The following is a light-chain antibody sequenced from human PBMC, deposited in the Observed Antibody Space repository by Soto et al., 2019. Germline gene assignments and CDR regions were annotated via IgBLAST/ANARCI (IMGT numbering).Light chain of an antibody. V-gene: IGLV2-14*03. CDR2: DVN. J-gene: IGLJ1*01. Sequence: QSALTQPPSASGSPGQSVTISCTGTSSDVGGYNFVSWYQQHPDKAPKLMIFDVNNRPSGVSDRFSGSKSGNTASLTISGLQAEDEADYYCSSYVSSGTYVFGTGTKVTVL. CDR1: SSDVGGYNF. CDR3: SSYVSSGTYV.